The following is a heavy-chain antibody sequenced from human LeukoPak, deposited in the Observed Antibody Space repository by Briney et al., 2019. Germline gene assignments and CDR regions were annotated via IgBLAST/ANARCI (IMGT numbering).Heavy chain of an antibody. Sequence: PGESLRLSCAASGFTFSNAWMSWVRQAPGRGLEWVGRIKRKGDDGTIDYAAPVKGRLSISRDDSKNTLYLQMNSLKSEDTAVYYCTAGTGRSGFDYWGQGTLVTVSS. CDR3: TAGTGRSGFDY. CDR1: GFTFSNAW. V-gene: IGHV3-15*01. CDR2: IKRKGDDGTI. D-gene: IGHD3/OR15-3a*01. J-gene: IGHJ4*02.